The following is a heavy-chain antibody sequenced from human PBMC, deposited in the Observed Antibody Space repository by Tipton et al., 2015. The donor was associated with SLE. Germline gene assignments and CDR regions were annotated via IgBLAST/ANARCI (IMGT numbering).Heavy chain of an antibody. Sequence: SLRLSCVASGFTFTNYWMHWVRQAPGKGLVWVSRINSDGSSTSYADSVKGRFTISRDNAKNTLYVEMNRLRAEDTAVYYCTRSEAYYTPVPSSYYYMDVWGKGTTVTVSS. CDR1: GFTFTNYW. D-gene: IGHD3-22*01. CDR2: INSDGSST. J-gene: IGHJ6*03. V-gene: IGHV3-74*01. CDR3: TRSEAYYTPVPSSYYYMDV.